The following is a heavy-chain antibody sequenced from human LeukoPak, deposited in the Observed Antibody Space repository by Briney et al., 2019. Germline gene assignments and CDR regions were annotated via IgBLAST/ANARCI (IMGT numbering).Heavy chain of an antibody. J-gene: IGHJ4*02. Sequence: AGGSLRLSCATSGFTFSNYWMSWVRQAPGKGLEWVANIKQDGSERYYVDSVKGRSTISRDNAKNSLYLQMNSLRAEDTAVYYCARYGGSYYFDNWGQGTLVTVSS. CDR3: ARYGGSYYFDN. CDR1: GFTFSNYW. V-gene: IGHV3-7*01. CDR2: IKQDGSER. D-gene: IGHD1-26*01.